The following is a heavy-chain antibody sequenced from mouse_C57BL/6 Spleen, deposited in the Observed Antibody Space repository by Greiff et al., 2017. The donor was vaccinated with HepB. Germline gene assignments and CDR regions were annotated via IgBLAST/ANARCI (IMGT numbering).Heavy chain of an antibody. Sequence: QVQLQQPGAELVMPGASVKLSCKASGYTFTSYWMHWVKQRPGQGLEWIGEIDPSDSYTNYNQKFKGKSTLTVDKSSSTAYMQLSSLTSEDSAVYYCAISLYDGYLRFAYWGQGTLVTVSA. V-gene: IGHV1-69*01. CDR3: AISLYDGYLRFAY. D-gene: IGHD2-3*01. J-gene: IGHJ3*01. CDR1: GYTFTSYW. CDR2: IDPSDSYT.